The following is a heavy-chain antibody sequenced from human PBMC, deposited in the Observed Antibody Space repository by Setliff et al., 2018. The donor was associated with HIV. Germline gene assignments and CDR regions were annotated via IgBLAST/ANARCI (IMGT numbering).Heavy chain of an antibody. Sequence: SETLSLTCAVSGGSINSGSIYWSWVRRPAGGGLEWIGHMHANGLTTYNPSLRSRAAISMETSKNQFSLRLSAVTAADSAIYCCAGLDSADYFVGVLNFWGQGTRVTVSS. V-gene: IGHV4-61*09. D-gene: IGHD3-22*01. J-gene: IGHJ4*03. CDR3: AGLDSADYFVGVLNF. CDR1: GGSINSGSIY. CDR2: MHANGLT.